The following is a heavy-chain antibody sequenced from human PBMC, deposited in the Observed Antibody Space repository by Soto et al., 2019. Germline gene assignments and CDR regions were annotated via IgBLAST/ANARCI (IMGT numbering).Heavy chain of an antibody. CDR3: ARGPTAMVPNNNWFDP. Sequence: GGSLRLSCAASGFTFSSYGMHWVRQAPGKGLEWVAVIWYDGSNKYYADSVKGRFTIPRDNSKNTLYLQMNSLRAEDTAVYYCARGPTAMVPNNNWFDPWGQGTLVTVSS. J-gene: IGHJ5*02. D-gene: IGHD5-18*01. CDR2: IWYDGSNK. V-gene: IGHV3-33*01. CDR1: GFTFSSYG.